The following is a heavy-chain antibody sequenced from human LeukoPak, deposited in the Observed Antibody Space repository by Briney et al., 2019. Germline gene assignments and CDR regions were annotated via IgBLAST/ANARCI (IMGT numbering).Heavy chain of an antibody. CDR2: ISAYSGNT. V-gene: IGHV1-18*01. CDR1: GYTFTSYG. J-gene: IGHJ5*02. D-gene: IGHD3-3*01. CDR3: ARESNYDFWSGYLRGDNWFDP. Sequence: ASVKVSCKASGYTFTSYGISWVRQAPGQGLEWMGWISAYSGNTNYAQKLQGRVTMTTDTSTSTAYMELRSLRSDDTAVYYCARESNYDFWSGYLRGDNWFDPWGQGTLVTVSS.